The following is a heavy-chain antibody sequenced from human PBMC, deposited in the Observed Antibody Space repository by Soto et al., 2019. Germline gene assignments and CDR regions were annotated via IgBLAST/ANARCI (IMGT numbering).Heavy chain of an antibody. CDR3: ARGMGNHFYYMDV. J-gene: IGHJ6*03. Sequence: EVQLVESGGGLVQPGGSLRLSCAASGFTFSSYSMNWVRQTPGKGLEWVSYISTSSSSIYYADSVKGRFTISRDNAKNSPYLQMNSLRAEDTAVYYCARGMGNHFYYMDVWGKGTTVTVSS. D-gene: IGHD1-26*01. CDR1: GFTFSSYS. V-gene: IGHV3-48*01. CDR2: ISTSSSSI.